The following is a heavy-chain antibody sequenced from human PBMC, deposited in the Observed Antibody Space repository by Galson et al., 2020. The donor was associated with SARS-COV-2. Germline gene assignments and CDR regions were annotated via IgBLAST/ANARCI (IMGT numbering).Heavy chain of an antibody. D-gene: IGHD2-2*01. CDR2: IKSRTDGGRA. Sequence: GSLRLSCAASGFTFTNAWMSWVRQASGKGLEWVGRIKSRTDGGRADHAAAVKGRFTVSRDDLTNTLFLQMNSLKTEDTAVYYCTSMTTLVVGDSADYWGQGTLVTVSS. V-gene: IGHV3-15*05. CDR1: GFTFTNAW. J-gene: IGHJ4*02. CDR3: TSMTTLVVGDSADY.